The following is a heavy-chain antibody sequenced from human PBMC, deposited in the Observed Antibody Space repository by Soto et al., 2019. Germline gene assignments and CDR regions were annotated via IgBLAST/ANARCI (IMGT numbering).Heavy chain of an antibody. CDR1: GCSISSYY. CDR2: IYYSGST. CDR3: ASKSYDSSGFMWFDP. D-gene: IGHD3-22*01. Sequence: PSETLSLTCTVSGCSISSYYWSWIRQPPGKGLEWIGYIYYSGSTNYNPSLKSRVTISVDTSKNQFSLKLSSVTAADTAVYYCASKSYDSSGFMWFDPWGQGTLVTSPQ. V-gene: IGHV4-59*01. J-gene: IGHJ5*02.